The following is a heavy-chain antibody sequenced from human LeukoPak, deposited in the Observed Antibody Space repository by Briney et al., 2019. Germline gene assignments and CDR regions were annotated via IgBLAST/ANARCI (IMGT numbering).Heavy chain of an antibody. CDR1: GYSFTSYW. V-gene: IGHV5-51*01. D-gene: IGHD3-10*01. J-gene: IGHJ5*02. Sequence: GESLKISCKGSGYSFTSYWIGWVRQMPGKGLEWMGIIYPGDSDTRYTPSFQGQVTISADKSISTAYLQWSCLKASDTAMYYCARFLTGSGMQNWFDPWGQGTLVTVSS. CDR2: IYPGDSDT. CDR3: ARFLTGSGMQNWFDP.